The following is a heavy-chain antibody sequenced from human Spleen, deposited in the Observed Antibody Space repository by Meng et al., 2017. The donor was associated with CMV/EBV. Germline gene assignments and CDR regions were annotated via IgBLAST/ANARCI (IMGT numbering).Heavy chain of an antibody. V-gene: IGHV3-23*01. D-gene: IGHD2-2*03. Sequence: GGSLRLSCAASGFTFSSYAMSWVRQAPGKGLEWVSAISGSGGSTYYADSVKGRFTISGDNSKNTLYLQMNSLRAEDTAVYYCAKDSWLDIVVVPAAMGYYYYGMDVWGQGTTVTVSS. J-gene: IGHJ6*02. CDR1: GFTFSSYA. CDR2: ISGSGGST. CDR3: AKDSWLDIVVVPAAMGYYYYGMDV.